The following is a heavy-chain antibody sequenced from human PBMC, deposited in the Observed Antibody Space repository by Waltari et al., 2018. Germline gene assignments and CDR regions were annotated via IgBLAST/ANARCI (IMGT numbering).Heavy chain of an antibody. CDR2: IYYSGST. Sequence: QLQLQESGPGLVKPSETLSLTCTVSGGSISSSSYYWGWIRQPPGKGLEWIGSIYYSGSTYYNPSLMSRVTISVDTSKNQFSLKLSSVTAADTAVYYCARLRIVRDNAFDIWGQGTMVTVSS. J-gene: IGHJ3*02. CDR1: GGSISSSSYY. D-gene: IGHD3-10*02. V-gene: IGHV4-39*07. CDR3: ARLRIVRDNAFDI.